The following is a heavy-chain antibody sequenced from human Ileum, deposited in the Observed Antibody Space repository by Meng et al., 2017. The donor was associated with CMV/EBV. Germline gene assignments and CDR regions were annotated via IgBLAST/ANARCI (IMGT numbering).Heavy chain of an antibody. CDR1: GFTFSSYW. J-gene: IGHJ6*02. Sequence: GESLKISCAASGFTFSSYWMHWVRQAPGTGLVWVSRINSDGSSTSYADSVKGRFTISRDNAKNTLYLQMNSLRAEDTAVYYCAREYTYCSSTSCSAGYYYYYGMDVWGQGTTVTVSS. D-gene: IGHD2-2*01. CDR2: INSDGSST. CDR3: AREYTYCSSTSCSAGYYYYYGMDV. V-gene: IGHV3-74*01.